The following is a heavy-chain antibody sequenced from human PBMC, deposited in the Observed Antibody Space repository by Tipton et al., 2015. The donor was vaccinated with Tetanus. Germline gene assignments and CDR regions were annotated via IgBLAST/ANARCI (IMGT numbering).Heavy chain of an antibody. D-gene: IGHD1-26*01. CDR3: ARDQARGARGWNYFDC. CDR1: GGPISSGGYY. CDR2: FYYSGST. V-gene: IGHV4-31*03. Sequence: GLVKPSQTLSLSCTVSGGPISSGGYYWSWIRQHSGKGLEWIGDFYYSGSTYYNPSLKSRVTLSVDTSKNQFSLKLNSVSAADTAVYYCARDQARGARGWNYFDCWGQGTLVTVSS. J-gene: IGHJ4*02.